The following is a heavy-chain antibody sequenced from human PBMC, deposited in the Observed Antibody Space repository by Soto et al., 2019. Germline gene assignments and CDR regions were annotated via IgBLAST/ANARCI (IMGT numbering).Heavy chain of an antibody. Sequence: PGGSVRLSCAASGFTSTRYSMNWVRQAPGKGLEWVSSISSTTNYIYYGDSMKGRFTISRDNAKNSLYLEMNSLRAEDTAVYYCARESEDLTSNFDYWGQGTLVTVSS. CDR3: ARESEDLTSNFDY. CDR2: ISSTTNYI. V-gene: IGHV3-21*06. CDR1: GFTSTRYS. J-gene: IGHJ4*02.